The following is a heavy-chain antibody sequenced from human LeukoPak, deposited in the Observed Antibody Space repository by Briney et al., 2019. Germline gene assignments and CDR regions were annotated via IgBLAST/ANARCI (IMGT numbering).Heavy chain of an antibody. D-gene: IGHD4-11*01. V-gene: IGHV3-11*01. J-gene: IGHJ5*02. Sequence: GGSLRLSCAASGFTFSVYYMSWIRQAPGKGLEWVSYISSSGSTIYYADSVKGRFTISRDNAKNSLYLQMNSLRAEDTAVYYCARDKDYILWFDPWGQGTLVTVSS. CDR1: GFTFSVYY. CDR3: ARDKDYILWFDP. CDR2: ISSSGSTI.